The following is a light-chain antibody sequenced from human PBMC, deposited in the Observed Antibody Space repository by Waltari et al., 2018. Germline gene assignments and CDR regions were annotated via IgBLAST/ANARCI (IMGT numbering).Light chain of an antibody. CDR3: CSYVGDYV. J-gene: IGLJ1*01. CDR1: SRDFGPYNL. Sequence: QSALTQPASVSGSPGQSIPIPCPGTSRDFGPYNLVSWYQQHPGISPKLIIYDVNKRPSGVSNRFSGSKSGNTASLTISGLQAEDEADYYCCSYVGDYVFGTATKVTVL. V-gene: IGLV2-23*02. CDR2: DVN.